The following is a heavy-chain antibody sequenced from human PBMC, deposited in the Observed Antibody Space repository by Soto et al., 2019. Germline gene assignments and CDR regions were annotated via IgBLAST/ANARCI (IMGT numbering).Heavy chain of an antibody. D-gene: IGHD1-20*01. V-gene: IGHV3-23*01. J-gene: IGHJ4*02. CDR3: AKDRGGDNWNQVTFDA. CDR1: GIPLLKYS. Sequence: GGSPRTFCATPGIPLLKYSLSLGRPDSRGGLWLVSVIGSGGSSTYYADSVKGRFTISRDNSKNTLYLQMSRLRAEDTALYYCAKDRGGDNWNQVTFDAWGQGTPVTVSS. CDR2: IGSGGSST.